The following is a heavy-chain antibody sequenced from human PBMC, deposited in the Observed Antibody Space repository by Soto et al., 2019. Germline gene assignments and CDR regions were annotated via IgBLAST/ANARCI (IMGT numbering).Heavy chain of an antibody. J-gene: IGHJ1*01. D-gene: IGHD6-19*01. V-gene: IGHV3-23*01. Sequence: GGSLRVSCAAAGFTFRGYAMSWVRQDPGKGLEWVSGISGSGDSTYYADSVKGRFTISRDNSKNTLYLQMNSLRAEDTAVYYCAKGVPGIAVAGTGYFQHWGQGTLVTVSS. CDR2: ISGSGDST. CDR1: GFTFRGYA. CDR3: AKGVPGIAVAGTGYFQH.